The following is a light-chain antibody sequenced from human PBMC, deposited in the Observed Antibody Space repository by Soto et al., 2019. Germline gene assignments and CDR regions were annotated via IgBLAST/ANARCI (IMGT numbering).Light chain of an antibody. CDR1: SSDVGGYNY. V-gene: IGLV2-8*01. CDR2: EVS. CDR3: SSYAGSGV. J-gene: IGLJ2*01. Sequence: QSALTQPPSASGSPGQSVTISCTGTSSDVGGYNYVSWYQQHPGKAPKLMIHEVSKRPSGVPDRFSGSKSGNTASLTVSGLQAEDEADYYCSSYAGSGVFGGGTKVTVL.